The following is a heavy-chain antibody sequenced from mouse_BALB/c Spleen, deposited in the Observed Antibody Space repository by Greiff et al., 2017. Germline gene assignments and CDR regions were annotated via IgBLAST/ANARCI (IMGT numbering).Heavy chain of an antibody. V-gene: IGHV1-5*01. CDR1: GYTFTSYW. Sequence: VQLQQSGTVLARPGASVKMSCKASGYTFTSYWMHWVKQRPGQGLEWIGAIYPGNSDTSYNQKFKGKAKLTAVTSTSTAYMELSSLTNEDSAVYYGTRHLLRLQDYYAMDYWGQGTSVTVSS. D-gene: IGHD1-2*01. J-gene: IGHJ4*01. CDR3: TRHLLRLQDYYAMDY. CDR2: IYPGNSDT.